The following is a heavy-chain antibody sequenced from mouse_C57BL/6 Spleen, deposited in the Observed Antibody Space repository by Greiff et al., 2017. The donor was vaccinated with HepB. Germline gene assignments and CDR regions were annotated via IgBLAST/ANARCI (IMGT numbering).Heavy chain of an antibody. Sequence: DVQLQESGPELVKPGASVKIPCKASGYTFTDYNMDWVKQSHGKSLEWIGDINPNNGGTIYNQKFKGKATLTVDKSYSTAYMELRSLTSEDTAVYYCARSWWLREGRFYAMDYWGQGTSVTVSS. V-gene: IGHV1-18*01. CDR2: INPNNGGT. D-gene: IGHD2-2*01. CDR1: GYTFTDYN. CDR3: ARSWWLREGRFYAMDY. J-gene: IGHJ4*01.